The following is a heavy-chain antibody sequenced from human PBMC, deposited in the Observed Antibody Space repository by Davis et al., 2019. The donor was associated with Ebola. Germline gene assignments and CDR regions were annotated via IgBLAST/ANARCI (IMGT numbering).Heavy chain of an antibody. V-gene: IGHV5-51*01. J-gene: IGHJ4*02. D-gene: IGHD1-26*01. CDR2: IYPGDSDT. Sequence: GESLKISCKGSGYSFTYYWIAWVRQMPGKGLEWMGIIYPGDSDTRYSPSFQGQVTISADKSTSTAYLQWSSLKASDTAMYYCARLSGSYYGGGYFDYWGQGTLVTVSS. CDR3: ARLSGSYYGGGYFDY. CDR1: GYSFTYYW.